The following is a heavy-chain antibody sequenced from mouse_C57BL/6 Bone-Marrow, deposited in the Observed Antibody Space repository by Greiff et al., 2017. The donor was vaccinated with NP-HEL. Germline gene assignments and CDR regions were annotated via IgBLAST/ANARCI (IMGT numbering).Heavy chain of an antibody. CDR2: IYPGSGST. Sequence: VQLQQPGAELVKPGASVKMSCKASGYTFTSYWITWVKQRPGQGLEWIGDIYPGSGSTNYNEKFKSKATLTVDTSSSTAYMQLSSLTSEDSAVYYCARSCGTSAWFAYWGQGTLVTVSA. D-gene: IGHD4-1*01. V-gene: IGHV1-55*01. CDR1: GYTFTSYW. J-gene: IGHJ3*01. CDR3: ARSCGTSAWFAY.